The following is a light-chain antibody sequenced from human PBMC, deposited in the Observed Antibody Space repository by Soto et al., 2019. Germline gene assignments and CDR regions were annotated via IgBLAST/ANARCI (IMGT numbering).Light chain of an antibody. Sequence: QSALTQPASVSGSPGQSLTISCTGTSSDVGSSNFVSWYQQHPGKAPKLIIYEGSRRPSGVSGRFSGSKSGNAASLTISGLQAEDEADYYCCSFPGSSTFYVFRTGTKVTVL. CDR3: CSFPGSSTFYV. CDR2: EGS. V-gene: IGLV2-23*01. CDR1: SSDVGSSNF. J-gene: IGLJ1*01.